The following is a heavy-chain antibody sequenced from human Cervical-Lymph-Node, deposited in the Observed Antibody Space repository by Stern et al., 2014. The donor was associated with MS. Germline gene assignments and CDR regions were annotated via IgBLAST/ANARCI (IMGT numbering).Heavy chain of an antibody. V-gene: IGHV3-21*01. CDR3: TRARRGFDY. Sequence: EQLVESGGGLVKPGGSLRLSCAVSGFTFRNYTLNWVRQAPGKGLEWVSSIPSTSTYIYYADSVKGRFTIPRDNAKNSLYLQMNSLRAEDTAVYYCTRARRGFDYWGQGTLVTVSS. J-gene: IGHJ4*02. CDR1: GFTFRNYT. CDR2: IPSTSTYI.